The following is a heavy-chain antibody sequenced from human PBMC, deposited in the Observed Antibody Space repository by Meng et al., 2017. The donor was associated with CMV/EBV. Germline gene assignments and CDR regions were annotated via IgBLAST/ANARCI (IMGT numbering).Heavy chain of an antibody. CDR3: ARPHTYYYESSGYSHYYYYAMDV. J-gene: IGHJ6*02. D-gene: IGHD3-22*01. CDR1: GGSISSSHW. CDR2: IYHSGST. Sequence: SETLSFTCAVSGGSISSSHWWSWVRQPPGKGLEWIGEIYHSGSTNYNPSLRSRVTISVDKSKNQFSLKLSSVTAADTAVYYCARPHTYYYESSGYSHYYYYAMDVWGQGTTVTVSS. V-gene: IGHV4-4*02.